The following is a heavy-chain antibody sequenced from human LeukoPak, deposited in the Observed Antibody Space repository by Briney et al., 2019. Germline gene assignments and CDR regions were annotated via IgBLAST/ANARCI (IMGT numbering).Heavy chain of an antibody. CDR2: INHSGST. CDR3: ARVSRGSSSWYRD. V-gene: IGHV4-34*01. D-gene: IGHD6-13*01. Sequence: KPSETLSLTCAVYGGSFSGYYWSWIRQPPGKGLEWIGEINHSGSTNYNPSLKSRVTISVDTSKNQFSLKLSSVTAADTAVYYCARVSRGSSSWYRDWGQGTLVTVSS. J-gene: IGHJ4*02. CDR1: GGSFSGYY.